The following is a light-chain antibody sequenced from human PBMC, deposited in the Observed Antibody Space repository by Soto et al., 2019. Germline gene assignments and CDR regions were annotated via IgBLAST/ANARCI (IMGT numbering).Light chain of an antibody. J-gene: IGKJ5*01. CDR2: GAS. Sequence: IVLTQSPATLSLSPGERATLSCRASQSVSIYLAWYQQKPGQAPRLLIYGASTRATTIPVRFSGSGSGTEFTLTISSLQSEDFATYYCQQYYSYPITFGQGTRLEIK. V-gene: IGKV3D-15*01. CDR1: QSVSIY. CDR3: QQYYSYPIT.